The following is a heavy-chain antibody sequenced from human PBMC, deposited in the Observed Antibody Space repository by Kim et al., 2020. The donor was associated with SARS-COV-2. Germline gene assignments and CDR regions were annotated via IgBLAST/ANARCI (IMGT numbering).Heavy chain of an antibody. CDR3: ARGQGSGSYYKGGHDYYYYYGMDV. CDR2: IYHSGST. J-gene: IGHJ6*02. V-gene: IGHV4-38-2*02. D-gene: IGHD3-10*01. Sequence: SETLSLTCTVSGYSISSGYYWGWIRQPPGKGLEWIGSIYHSGSTYYNPSLKSRVTISVDTSKNQFSLKLSSVTAADTAVYYCARGQGSGSYYKGGHDYYYYYGMDVWGQGTTVTVSS. CDR1: GYSISSGYY.